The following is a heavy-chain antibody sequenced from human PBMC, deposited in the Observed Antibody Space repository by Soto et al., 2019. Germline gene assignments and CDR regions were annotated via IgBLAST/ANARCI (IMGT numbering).Heavy chain of an antibody. CDR3: AREVSSVMVRGVSWFDP. Sequence: ASVKVSCKASGYTFTSYCISWVRQAPGQGLEWMGWISAYNGNTNYAQKLQGRVTMTTDTSTSTAYMELRSLRSDDTAVYYCAREVSSVMVRGVSWFDPWGQGTLVTVSS. D-gene: IGHD3-10*01. V-gene: IGHV1-18*01. J-gene: IGHJ5*02. CDR1: GYTFTSYC. CDR2: ISAYNGNT.